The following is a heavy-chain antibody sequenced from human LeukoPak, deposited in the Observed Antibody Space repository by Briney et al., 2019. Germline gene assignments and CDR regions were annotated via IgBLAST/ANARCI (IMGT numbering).Heavy chain of an antibody. J-gene: IGHJ4*02. CDR3: ARVQGDYYEENYFDY. CDR1: GFTFSSYA. D-gene: IGHD3-22*01. V-gene: IGHV3-30*04. CDR2: ISYDGSNK. Sequence: GSLRLSCAASGFTFSSYAMHWVRQAPGKGLEWVALISYDGSNKYYADSVKGRFTISRDNSKNTLYLQMNSLRTEGTAVYYCARVQGDYYEENYFDYWGQGTLVTVSS.